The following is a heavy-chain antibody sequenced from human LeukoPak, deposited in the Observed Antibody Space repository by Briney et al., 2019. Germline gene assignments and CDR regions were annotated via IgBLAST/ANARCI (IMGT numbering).Heavy chain of an antibody. Sequence: GGSLRLSCVALEFEPTYFWMTWVRRAPGKGLAWVANINRDGSERFYLDSVRGRFTISRDNAKNSLYLQMNSLRAEDTAVYYCATFVGTVSGTYTVPGGLLVWGKGTTVSVSS. CDR1: EFEPTYFW. J-gene: IGHJ6*04. D-gene: IGHD6-19*01. CDR3: ATFVGTVSGTYTVPGGLLV. V-gene: IGHV3-7*01. CDR2: INRDGSER.